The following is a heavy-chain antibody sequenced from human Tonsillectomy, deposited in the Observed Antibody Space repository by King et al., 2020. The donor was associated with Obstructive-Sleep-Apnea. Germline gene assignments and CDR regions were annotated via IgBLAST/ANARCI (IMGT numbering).Heavy chain of an antibody. CDR3: ARQSLAGDYFDP. J-gene: IGHJ5*02. V-gene: IGHV1-18*01. D-gene: IGHD4-17*01. CDR1: GYTFITYS. Sequence: QLVQSGAEVKTPGASVKVSCKASGYTFITYSITWVRQAPGQGLEWMGWLTAYDGNTNYAQKFQGRVTMTSDTSTRTAYMELRSLRSDYTAVDYCARQSLAGDYFDPWGQGTLVTVSS. CDR2: LTAYDGNT.